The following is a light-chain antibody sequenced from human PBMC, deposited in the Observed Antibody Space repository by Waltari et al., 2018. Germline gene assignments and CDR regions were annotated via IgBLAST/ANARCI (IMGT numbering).Light chain of an antibody. CDR1: QGISSF. CDR3: LHLNTYAWT. J-gene: IGKJ1*01. Sequence: DIQLTQSPSLLSASVGARVTITCRASQGISSFLAWYQQKPGKAPNLLIYAASSLQSGVPSRFSGSGSGTEFTLTISSLQPEDSATYYCLHLNTYAWTFGQGTKVEI. CDR2: AAS. V-gene: IGKV1-9*01.